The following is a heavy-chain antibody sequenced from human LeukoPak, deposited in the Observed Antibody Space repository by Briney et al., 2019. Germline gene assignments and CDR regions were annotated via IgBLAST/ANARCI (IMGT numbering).Heavy chain of an antibody. CDR1: GYSISSGYY. D-gene: IGHD3-3*01. V-gene: IGHV4-38-2*02. J-gene: IGHJ4*02. Sequence: SETLSLTCTVSGYSISSGYYWGWIRQPPGKGLEWIGSIYHSGSTYYNPSLKSRVTISVDTSKNQFSLKLSSVTAADTAVYYCARGGGDFWSGYYVATLAFDYWGQGTLVTVSS. CDR2: IYHSGST. CDR3: ARGGGDFWSGYYVATLAFDY.